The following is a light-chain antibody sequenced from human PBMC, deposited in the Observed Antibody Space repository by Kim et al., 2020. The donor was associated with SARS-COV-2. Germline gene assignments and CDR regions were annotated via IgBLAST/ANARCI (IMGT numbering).Light chain of an antibody. J-gene: IGLJ3*02. CDR1: RSDVGSNNY. V-gene: IGLV2-14*03. CDR2: DVS. CDR3: SSSTSSSTRV. Sequence: GQSITNSCTGTRSDVGSNNYVSWYQPHPGKAPKVMIYDVSNRPSGVSDRFSGSKSGNTASLTISGLQAEDEADYYCSSSTSSSTRVFGGGTKLTVL.